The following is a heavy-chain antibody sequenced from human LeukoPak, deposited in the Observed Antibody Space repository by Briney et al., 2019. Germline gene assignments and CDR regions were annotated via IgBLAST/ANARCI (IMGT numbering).Heavy chain of an antibody. CDR2: ICSGGST. CDR1: GFTVSSNY. Sequence: PRGSLRLSCAASGFTVSSNYMSWVRQAPGKGLEWVSVICSGGSTYYADSVKGRFTISRDNSKNTLYLQMNSLRAEDTAVYYRARRETKSGYAWGHNWFDPWGQGTLVTVSS. CDR3: ARRETKSGYAWGHNWFDP. D-gene: IGHD5-12*01. J-gene: IGHJ5*02. V-gene: IGHV3-53*01.